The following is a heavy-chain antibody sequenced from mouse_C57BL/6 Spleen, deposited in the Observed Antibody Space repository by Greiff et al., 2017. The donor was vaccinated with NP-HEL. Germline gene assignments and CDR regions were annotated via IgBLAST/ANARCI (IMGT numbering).Heavy chain of an antibody. CDR3: TRGDITTVVEGNY. CDR2: IDPETGGT. D-gene: IGHD1-1*01. CDR1: GYTFTDYE. V-gene: IGHV1-15*01. J-gene: IGHJ2*01. Sequence: QVQLQQSGAELVRPGASVTLSCKASGYTFTDYEMHWVKQTPVHGLEWIGAIDPETGGTAYNQKFKGKAILTADKSSSTAYMELRSLTSEDSAVYYCTRGDITTVVEGNYWGQGTTLTVSS.